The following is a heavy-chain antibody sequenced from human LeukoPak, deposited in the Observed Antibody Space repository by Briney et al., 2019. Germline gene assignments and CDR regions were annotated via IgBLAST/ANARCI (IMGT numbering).Heavy chain of an antibody. J-gene: IGHJ4*02. V-gene: IGHV4-59*01. D-gene: IGHD1-26*01. CDR1: GGSISGSY. Sequence: PSGTLSLTCTVSGGSISGSYWSWIRQPPGKRLEWIGYVYYSGTTNYNPSLQSRVTISLDTSKHQFSLKLSSVTAADTAVYYCARGGSYRFDFWGQGTLVTVSS. CDR2: VYYSGTT. CDR3: ARGGSYRFDF.